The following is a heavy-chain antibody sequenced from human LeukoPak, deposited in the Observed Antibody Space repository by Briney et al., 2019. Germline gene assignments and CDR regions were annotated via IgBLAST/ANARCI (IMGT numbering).Heavy chain of an antibody. D-gene: IGHD3-10*01. J-gene: IGHJ4*02. V-gene: IGHV3-21*01. CDR3: ARVSRGRFGELFDY. CDR2: ISSSSSYI. Sequence: GGSLRLSCAASGFTFSSYSMNWVRQAPGKGLEWVSSISSSSSYIYYADSVKGRFTISRDNAKNSLYLQMNSLRAEDTAVYYCARVSRGRFGELFDYWGQGTLVTVSS. CDR1: GFTFSSYS.